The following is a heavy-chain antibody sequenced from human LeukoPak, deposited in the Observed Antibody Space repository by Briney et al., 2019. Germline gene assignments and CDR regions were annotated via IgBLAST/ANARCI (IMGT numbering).Heavy chain of an antibody. CDR3: ARDLDYGDYVLDY. CDR2: ISSSGSTI. D-gene: IGHD4-17*01. V-gene: IGHV3-48*03. J-gene: IGHJ4*02. CDR1: GFTFSSYE. Sequence: GGSLRLSCAASGFTFSSYEMNWVRQAPGKGLEWVSYISSSGSTIYYADSVKGRFTISRDNAKNSLYLQMNSLRAEDTAVYNCARDLDYGDYVLDYWGQGTLVTVSS.